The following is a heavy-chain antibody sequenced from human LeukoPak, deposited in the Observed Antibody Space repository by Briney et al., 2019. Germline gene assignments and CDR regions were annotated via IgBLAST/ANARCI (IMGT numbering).Heavy chain of an antibody. J-gene: IGHJ4*02. D-gene: IGHD3-9*01. V-gene: IGHV1-18*01. CDR3: ATDDILTGSSEFDY. CDR1: GYTFTSYG. Sequence: ASVKVSCKASGYTFTSYGISWVRQAPGQGLEWMGWISAYNGNTNYAQKFQGRVTMTRDTSTSTVYMDLSSLRSEDTAVYYCATDDILTGSSEFDYWGQGTLVTVSS. CDR2: ISAYNGNT.